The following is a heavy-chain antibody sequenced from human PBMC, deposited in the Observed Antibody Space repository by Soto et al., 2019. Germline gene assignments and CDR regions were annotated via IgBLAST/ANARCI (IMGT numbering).Heavy chain of an antibody. J-gene: IGHJ4*02. CDR2: IYYSGST. CDR3: AGDIRSGSYRFDY. Sequence: SETLSLTCTVSGDSISSGDYYWSWIRQPPGKGLEWIGLIYYSGSTLYNPSLKSRVTISVDRPNNQFSLKLRSVTAADTAIYYCAGDIRSGSYRFDYWGQGTLVTVSS. D-gene: IGHD1-26*01. CDR1: GDSISSGDYY. V-gene: IGHV4-30-4*01.